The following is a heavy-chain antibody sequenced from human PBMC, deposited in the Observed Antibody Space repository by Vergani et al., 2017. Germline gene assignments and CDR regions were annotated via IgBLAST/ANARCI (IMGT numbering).Heavy chain of an antibody. J-gene: IGHJ4*02. CDR1: GYTFTSYG. CDR2: INPNSGGT. CDR3: ARPEYSSSSGIQDY. V-gene: IGHV1-2*02. D-gene: IGHD6-6*01. Sequence: QVQLVQSGAEVKKPGASVKVSCKASGYTFTSYGISWVRQAPGQGLEWMGWINPNSGGTNYAQKFQGRVTMTRDTSISTAYMELSRLRSDDTAVYYCARPEYSSSSGIQDYWGQGTLVTVSS.